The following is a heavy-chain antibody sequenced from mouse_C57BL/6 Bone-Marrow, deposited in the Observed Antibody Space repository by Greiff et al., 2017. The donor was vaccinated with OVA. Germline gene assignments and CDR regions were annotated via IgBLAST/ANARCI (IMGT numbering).Heavy chain of an antibody. J-gene: IGHJ3*01. Sequence: EVKVEESGGGLVQPGGSLKLSCAASGFTFSDYYMYWVRQTPEKRLEWVAYISNGGGSTYYPDTVKGRFTISRDNAKNTLYLQMSRLKSEDTAMYYCARPYDGYYKTWFAYWGQGTLVTVSA. V-gene: IGHV5-12*01. D-gene: IGHD2-3*01. CDR1: GFTFSDYY. CDR3: ARPYDGYYKTWFAY. CDR2: ISNGGGST.